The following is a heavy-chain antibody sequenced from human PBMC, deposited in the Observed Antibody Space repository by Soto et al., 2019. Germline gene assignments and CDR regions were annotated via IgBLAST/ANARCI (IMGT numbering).Heavy chain of an antibody. CDR3: ARGRYYDSPQDL. CDR2: VTATAESA. Sequence: SGGSLRLSCTPFGFNFDAYAMSWVRQAPGKGLEWVSAVTATAESAYYTDSVRGRFIITRDNSDNMLYLQMSSLRVEDTAIYFCARGRYYDSPQDLWGRGTQVTSPQ. D-gene: IGHD3-10*01. CDR1: GFNFDAYA. J-gene: IGHJ5*02. V-gene: IGHV3-23*01.